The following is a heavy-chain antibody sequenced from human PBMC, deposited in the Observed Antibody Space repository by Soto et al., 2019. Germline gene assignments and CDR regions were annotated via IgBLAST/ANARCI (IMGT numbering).Heavy chain of an antibody. D-gene: IGHD7-27*01. CDR1: GFTFTSAW. J-gene: IGHJ3*02. Sequence: VPLEESGGGLVKPGGSLRLSCAASGFTFTSAWMNWVRQAPGKGLEWVGLIKSKTDGGTTDYAAPVKGRFTISRDDSKNTLYLEMNSLKIEDTAVYYCATERSGAFHIWGQGTMVTVSS. V-gene: IGHV3-15*07. CDR2: IKSKTDGGTT. CDR3: ATERSGAFHI.